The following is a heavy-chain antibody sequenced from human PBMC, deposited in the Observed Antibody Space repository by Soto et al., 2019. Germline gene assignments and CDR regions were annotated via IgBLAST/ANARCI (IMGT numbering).Heavy chain of an antibody. Sequence: SETLCISCTFSIGSISTGGYYWSWIRQPPGKGIECIGYIYYSGSTYYNPSLKSRVTISVDTSKNQFSLKLSSVTAADTAVYYCARDFFGGGRYSNYDHYYYGMDVWGQGTTVTVSS. J-gene: IGHJ6*01. V-gene: IGHV4-30-4*01. CDR1: IGSISTGGYY. CDR3: ARDFFGGGRYSNYDHYYYGMDV. CDR2: IYYSGST. D-gene: IGHD4-4*01.